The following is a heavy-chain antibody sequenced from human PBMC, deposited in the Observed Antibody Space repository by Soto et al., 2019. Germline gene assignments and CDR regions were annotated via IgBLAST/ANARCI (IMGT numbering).Heavy chain of an antibody. V-gene: IGHV1-69*13. J-gene: IGHJ6*02. CDR3: ARDGPFNYGDYVHPGAHSYYYYGMDV. CDR1: GYTFTSYG. CDR2: IIPIFGTA. D-gene: IGHD4-17*01. Sequence: GASVKVSCKASGYTFTSYGISWVRQAPGQGLEWMGGIIPIFGTADYAQKFQGRVTITADESTSTAYMELSSLRSEDTAVYYCARDGPFNYGDYVHPGAHSYYYYGMDVWGQGTTVTVSS.